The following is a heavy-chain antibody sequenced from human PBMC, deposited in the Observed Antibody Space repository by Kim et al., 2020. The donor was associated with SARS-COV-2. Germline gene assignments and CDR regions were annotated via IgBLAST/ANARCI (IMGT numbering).Heavy chain of an antibody. CDR3: ARDPRIYYGYLGGDHAFDI. D-gene: IGHD3-10*01. V-gene: IGHV1-69*04. CDR2: IIPILGIA. CDR1: GGTFSSYT. Sequence: SVKVSCKASGGTFSSYTISWVRQAPGQGLEWMGRIIPILGIANYAQKFQGRVTITADKSTSTAYMELSSLRSEDTAVYYCARDPRIYYGYLGGDHAFDIWGQGTMVTVSS. J-gene: IGHJ3*02.